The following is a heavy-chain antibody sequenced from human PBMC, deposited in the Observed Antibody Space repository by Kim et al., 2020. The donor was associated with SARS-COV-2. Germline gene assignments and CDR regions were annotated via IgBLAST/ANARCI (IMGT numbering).Heavy chain of an antibody. V-gene: IGHV4-34*01. Sequence: SETLSLTCAVYGGSFSGYYWSWIRQPPGKGLEWIGEINHSGSTNYNPSLKSRVTISVDTSKNQFSLKLSSVTAADTAVYYCARASSAIRYYFDYWGQGTLVTVSS. CDR3: ARASSAIRYYFDY. CDR1: GGSFSGYY. CDR2: INHSGST. D-gene: IGHD2-2*01. J-gene: IGHJ4*02.